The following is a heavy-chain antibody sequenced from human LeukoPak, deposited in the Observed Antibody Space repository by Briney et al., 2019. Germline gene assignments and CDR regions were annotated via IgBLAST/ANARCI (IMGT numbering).Heavy chain of an antibody. J-gene: IGHJ4*02. CDR2: IYHSGST. CDR3: ARGREATVVTPYFDY. D-gene: IGHD4-23*01. Sequence: SETLSLTCTVSGGSISSGGYYWSWIRQPPGKGLEWIGYIYHSGSTYYNPSLKSRVTISVDRSKNQFSLKLSSVTAADTAVYYCARGREATVVTPYFDYWGQGTLVTVSS. CDR1: GGSISSGGYY. V-gene: IGHV4-30-2*01.